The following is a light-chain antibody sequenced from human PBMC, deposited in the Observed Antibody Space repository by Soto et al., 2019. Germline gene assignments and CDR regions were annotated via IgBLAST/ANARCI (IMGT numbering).Light chain of an antibody. Sequence: DVVMTQSPLSLPVTPGEPASISCWSSQSLLNTNGYNYLDWYLQKPGQSPQLLIYLGSNRASGVPDRFNGSGSGRDFTIKISRVEVGDVGVYFCMQGLPTPPTFGQVTRLDIK. V-gene: IGKV2-28*01. CDR1: QSLLNTNGYNY. CDR3: MQGLPTPPT. J-gene: IGKJ2*01. CDR2: LGS.